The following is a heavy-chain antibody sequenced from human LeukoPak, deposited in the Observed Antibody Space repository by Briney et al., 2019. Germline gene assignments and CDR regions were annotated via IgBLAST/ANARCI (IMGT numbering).Heavy chain of an antibody. CDR2: INHSGST. CDR1: GGSISSFY. J-gene: IGHJ3*02. CDR3: ARGNWKDVLFGAFDI. D-gene: IGHD1-1*01. V-gene: IGHV4-34*01. Sequence: PSETLSLTCTVSGGSISSFYWGWIRQRPGKGLEWIGEINHSGSTNYKPSLKSRVTISVDTSNDQSPLKLSSVTAADTAVYYCARGNWKDVLFGAFDIWGQGTMVTVSS.